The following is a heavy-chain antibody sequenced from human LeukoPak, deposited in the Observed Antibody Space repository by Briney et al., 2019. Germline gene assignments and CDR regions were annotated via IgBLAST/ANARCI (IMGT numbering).Heavy chain of an antibody. J-gene: IGHJ5*02. Sequence: SGTLSLTCAVSGGSISSSNWWSWVRQPPGKGLEWIGEIYHSGSTNYNPSLKSRVTISVDTSKNQFSLKLSSVTAADTAVYYCARGTTGKYNWFDPWGQGTLVTVSS. CDR2: IYHSGST. D-gene: IGHD1-1*01. V-gene: IGHV4-4*02. CDR3: ARGTTGKYNWFDP. CDR1: GGSISSSNW.